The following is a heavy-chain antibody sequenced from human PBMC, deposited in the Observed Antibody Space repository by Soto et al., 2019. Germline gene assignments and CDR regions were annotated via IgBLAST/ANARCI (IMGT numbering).Heavy chain of an antibody. CDR2: IIPIFGTA. CDR3: ARAYYDILTGYYTPGY. Sequence: AASVKVSCKASGGTFSSYAISWVRQAPGQGLEWVGGIIPIFGTANYAQKFQGRVTITADKSTSTAYMELSSLRSEDTAVYYCARAYYDILTGYYTPGYWGQGTLVTVSS. J-gene: IGHJ4*02. V-gene: IGHV1-69*06. CDR1: GGTFSSYA. D-gene: IGHD3-9*01.